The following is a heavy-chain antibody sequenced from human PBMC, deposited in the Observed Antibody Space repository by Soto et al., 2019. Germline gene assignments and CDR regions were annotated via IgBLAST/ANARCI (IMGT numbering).Heavy chain of an antibody. CDR2: IWYDGSNK. Sequence: QVQLVESGGGVVQPGRSLRLSCAASGFTFSSYGMHWVRQAPGKGLEWVAVIWYDGSNKYYADSVKGRFTISRDNSKNTLYLQMNSLRAEDTAVYYCARDYDLVYYYYYIDVWGKGTTVTGSS. CDR3: ARDYDLVYYYYYIDV. D-gene: IGHD3-16*01. V-gene: IGHV3-33*01. CDR1: GFTFSSYG. J-gene: IGHJ6*03.